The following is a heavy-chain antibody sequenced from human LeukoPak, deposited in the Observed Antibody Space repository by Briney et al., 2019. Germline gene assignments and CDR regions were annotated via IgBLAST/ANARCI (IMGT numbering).Heavy chain of an antibody. V-gene: IGHV1-18*01. Sequence: ASGKVSCHSSGSTFPSYGISWVRQAPGQGLEWMGWISANSGNTKYTQKVQGRVTMTTDTSTSTAYMELRSLRSDDTAVYYCARDPYSSGWYAYWGQGTLVTVSS. CDR3: ARDPYSSGWYAY. CDR2: ISANSGNT. CDR1: GSTFPSYG. D-gene: IGHD6-19*01. J-gene: IGHJ4*02.